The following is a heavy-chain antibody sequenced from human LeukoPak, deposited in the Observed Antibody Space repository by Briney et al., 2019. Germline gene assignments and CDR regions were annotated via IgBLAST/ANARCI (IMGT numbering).Heavy chain of an antibody. J-gene: IGHJ4*02. CDR1: GYSVTNYW. Sequence: GESLKISCKGPGYSVTNYWIGWVRQMPGKGLEWMGVIYPGDSDTRYSPSFQGQVTISADKSISTAYLQWSSLKASDTAMYYCARQYSGTYYRSFDYWGQGTLVTVSS. V-gene: IGHV5-51*01. D-gene: IGHD3-10*01. CDR3: ARQYSGTYYRSFDY. CDR2: IYPGDSDT.